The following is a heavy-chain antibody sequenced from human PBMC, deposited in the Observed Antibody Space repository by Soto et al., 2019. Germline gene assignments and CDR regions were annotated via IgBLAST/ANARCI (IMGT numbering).Heavy chain of an antibody. V-gene: IGHV3-23*01. CDR1: GFTFSSYA. CDR3: AKVGSRSSSYYYYYYMDV. Sequence: GGSLRLSCAASGFTFSSYAMSWVRQAPGKGLEWVSAISGSGGSTYYADSVKGRFHISRDNSKNTLYLQMNSLRAEDTAVYYCAKVGSRSSSYYYYYYMDVWGKGTTVTVSS. J-gene: IGHJ6*03. D-gene: IGHD6-6*01. CDR2: ISGSGGST.